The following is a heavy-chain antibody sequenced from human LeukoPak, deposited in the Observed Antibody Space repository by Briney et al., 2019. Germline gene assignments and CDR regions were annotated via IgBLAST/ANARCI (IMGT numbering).Heavy chain of an antibody. D-gene: IGHD4-23*01. V-gene: IGHV1-2*06. CDR2: INPNSGGT. CDR3: ARDLMVVTRGLSAEYFQH. Sequence: GASVKVSCKASGYTFTGYYMHWVRQAPGQGLEWMGRINPNSGGTNYAQKFQGRVTMTRDTSISTAYMELSRLRSDDTAVYYCARDLMVVTRGLSAEYFQHWGQGTLVTLSS. J-gene: IGHJ1*01. CDR1: GYTFTGYY.